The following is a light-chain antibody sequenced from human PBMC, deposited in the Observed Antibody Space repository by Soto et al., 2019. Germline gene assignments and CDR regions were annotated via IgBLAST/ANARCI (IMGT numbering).Light chain of an antibody. CDR2: DAS. J-gene: IGKJ1*01. CDR1: ESIGTW. CDR3: QQDDSYART. Sequence: DIQMTQSPSTLSASVGDRVTITCRASESIGTWLAWYQQKPGKAPKLLIYDASTLESGAPSRFSGSGSGTEFTVTISSLQPEDFATYYGQQDDSYARTVGPGTKVDIK. V-gene: IGKV1-5*01.